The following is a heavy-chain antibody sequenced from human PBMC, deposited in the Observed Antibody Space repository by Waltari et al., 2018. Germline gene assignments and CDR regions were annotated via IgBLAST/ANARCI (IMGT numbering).Heavy chain of an antibody. CDR1: GFSFNNYW. Sequence: EVQLVESGGGLVQPGGSLRLSCAASGFSFNNYWMTWVRQAPGKGLEWVANIKQDGSEKNYVDSVKGRFTISRDNAENSLCLQMNSLRAEDTAVYYCAGTPGRGAFDIWGQGTMVSVSS. CDR2: IKQDGSEK. D-gene: IGHD1-1*01. J-gene: IGHJ3*02. CDR3: AGTPGRGAFDI. V-gene: IGHV3-7*01.